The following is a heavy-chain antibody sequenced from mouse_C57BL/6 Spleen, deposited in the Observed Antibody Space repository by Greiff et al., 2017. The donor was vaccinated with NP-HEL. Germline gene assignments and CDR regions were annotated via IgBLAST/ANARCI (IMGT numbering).Heavy chain of an antibody. V-gene: IGHV1-81*01. Sequence: QVQLKQSGAELARPGASVKLSCKASGYTFTSYGISWVKQRTGQGLEWIGEIYPRSGNTYYNEKFKGKATLTADKSSSTAYMELRSLTSEDSAVYFCARRGPGWDCFDYWGQGTTLTVSS. CDR2: IYPRSGNT. J-gene: IGHJ2*01. CDR1: GYTFTSYG. D-gene: IGHD3-3*01. CDR3: ARRGPGWDCFDY.